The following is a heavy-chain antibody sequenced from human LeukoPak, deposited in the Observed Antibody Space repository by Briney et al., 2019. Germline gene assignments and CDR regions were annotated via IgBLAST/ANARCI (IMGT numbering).Heavy chain of an antibody. CDR3: ARLTREIRVYYYYMDV. CDR1: GGSFSGYY. D-gene: IGHD1-26*01. J-gene: IGHJ6*03. V-gene: IGHV4-34*01. Sequence: PSETLSLTCAVYGGSFSGYYWGWIRQPPGKGLEWIGEINHSGSTNYNPSLKSRVTISVDTSKNQFSLKLSSVTAADTAVYYCARLTREIRVYYYYMDVWGKGTTVTVSS. CDR2: INHSGST.